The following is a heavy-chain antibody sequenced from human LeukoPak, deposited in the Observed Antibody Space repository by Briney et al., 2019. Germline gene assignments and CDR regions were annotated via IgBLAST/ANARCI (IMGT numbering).Heavy chain of an antibody. CDR3: ASVQGYGWFGELSPY. CDR1: GGSINNYY. J-gene: IGHJ4*02. V-gene: IGHV4-59*08. Sequence: SETLSLTCSVSGGSINNYYWSWIRQPPGKGLEWIGYIYYSGSTNYNPSLKSRVTISVDTSKNQFSLKLSSVTAADTAVYYCASVQGYGWFGELSPYWGQGTLVTVSS. CDR2: IYYSGST. D-gene: IGHD3-10*01.